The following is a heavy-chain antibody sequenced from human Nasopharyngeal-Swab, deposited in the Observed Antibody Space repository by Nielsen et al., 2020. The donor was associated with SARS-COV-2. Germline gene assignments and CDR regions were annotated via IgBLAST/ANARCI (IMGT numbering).Heavy chain of an antibody. J-gene: IGHJ6*02. CDR2: IRSKANSYAT. CDR3: TRVDVVKYSYGYLYYGMDV. V-gene: IGHV3-73*01. D-gene: IGHD5-18*01. CDR1: GFTFSGSA. Sequence: GESLKISCAASGFTFSGSAMHWVRQASGKGLEWVGRIRSKANSYATAYAASVKGRFTISRDDSKNTAYLQMNSLKTEDTAVYYCTRVDVVKYSYGYLYYGMDVWGQGTTVTVSS.